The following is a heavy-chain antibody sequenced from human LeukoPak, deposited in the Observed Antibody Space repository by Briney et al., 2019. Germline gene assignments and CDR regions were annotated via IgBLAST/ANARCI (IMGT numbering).Heavy chain of an antibody. CDR1: GVTFSSYA. Sequence: ASVNVSCKASGVTFSSYAISWVRQAPGQGFEWMGGLIPIFGAANYAQKFQGRVTITTDESTSTAYMDLRRLRSEGTAVYYCSRGHDYVWGSYRPSILFDYWGQGTLVTVSS. V-gene: IGHV1-69*05. CDR3: SRGHDYVWGSYRPSILFDY. D-gene: IGHD3-16*02. J-gene: IGHJ4*02. CDR2: LIPIFGAA.